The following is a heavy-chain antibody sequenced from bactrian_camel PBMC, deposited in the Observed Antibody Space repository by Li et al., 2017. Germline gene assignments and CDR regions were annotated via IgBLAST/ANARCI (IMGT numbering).Heavy chain of an antibody. CDR1: GLYTHCTYD. J-gene: IGHJ6*01. V-gene: IGHV3S10*01. CDR3: AIKVSLKNYPLTFAY. Sequence: DVQLVESGGGSVQAGGSLNLSCTASGLYTHCTYDMNWYRRAPGKEREFVSRVSDDGRPTYADSVKGRFTASRDNAKDTVYLQMTSLKPDDTALYYCAIKVSLKNYPLTFAYWGQGTQVTV. CDR2: VSDDGRP. D-gene: IGHD2*01.